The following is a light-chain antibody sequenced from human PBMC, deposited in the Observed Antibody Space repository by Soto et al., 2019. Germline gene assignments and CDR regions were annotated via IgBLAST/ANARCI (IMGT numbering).Light chain of an antibody. CDR2: AAS. Sequence: DIHLTQSPSFLSASVGDRVTITCRASQGISSFLAWYQQKPGKAPNLLMYAASTLQSGVPSRFSGGESGTEYTLTISGLQPEDFASYHCQQTYSDISFGGGTKV. CDR1: QGISSF. CDR3: QQTYSDIS. V-gene: IGKV1-9*01. J-gene: IGKJ4*01.